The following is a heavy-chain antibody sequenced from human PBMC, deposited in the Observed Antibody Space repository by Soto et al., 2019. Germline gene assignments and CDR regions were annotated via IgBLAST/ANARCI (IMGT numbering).Heavy chain of an antibody. CDR2: GSYSGTT. Sequence: PSETLSLTCTVSGVSVSSGSFYWAWIRQPPGKGLEWIGFGSYSGTTNYKPSLKSRVTISVVTSRSQISLKVSSLTAADTAVYYCARGATVTQYDYWGQGTLVTVSS. D-gene: IGHD4-17*01. J-gene: IGHJ4*02. CDR1: GVSVSSGSFY. V-gene: IGHV4-61*01. CDR3: ARGATVTQYDY.